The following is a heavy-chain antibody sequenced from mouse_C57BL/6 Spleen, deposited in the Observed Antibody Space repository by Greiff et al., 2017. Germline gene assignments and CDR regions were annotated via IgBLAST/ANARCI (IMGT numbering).Heavy chain of an antibody. Sequence: VQLQQSGPELVKPGASVKISCKASGYAFSSSWMNWVKQRPGKGLEWIGRIYPGDGDTNYNGKFKGKATLTADKSSSTAYMQLSSLTSEDSAVYFCARTKGRRDAMDDWGQGTSVTVSS. D-gene: IGHD1-3*01. CDR1: GYAFSSSW. V-gene: IGHV1-82*01. J-gene: IGHJ4*01. CDR2: IYPGDGDT. CDR3: ARTKGRRDAMDD.